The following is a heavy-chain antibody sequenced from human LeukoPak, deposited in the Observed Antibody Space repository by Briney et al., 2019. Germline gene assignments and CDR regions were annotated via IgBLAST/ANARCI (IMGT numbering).Heavy chain of an antibody. CDR2: IYYSGST. V-gene: IGHV4-39*07. CDR3: ARDWGPYSSGLTSLGDY. J-gene: IGHJ4*02. Sequence: SETLSLTCTVSGGSISSSSYYWGWIRQPPGKGLEWIGSIYYSGSTYYNPSLKSRVTISVDTSKNQFSLKLSSVTAADTAVYYCARDWGPYSSGLTSLGDYWGQGTLVTVSS. CDR1: GGSISSSSYY. D-gene: IGHD6-19*01.